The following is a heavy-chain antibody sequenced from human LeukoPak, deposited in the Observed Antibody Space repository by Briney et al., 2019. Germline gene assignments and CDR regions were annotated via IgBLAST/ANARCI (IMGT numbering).Heavy chain of an antibody. J-gene: IGHJ6*02. CDR2: ISISSSTI. Sequence: PGGSLRLSCAASGFTFSSYSMNWVRQAPGKGREGFSYISISSSTIYYADSVKGRFTISRDNAKNSLYLQMNSLRAEDTAVYYCARRDCSSTSCPYYYYGMDVWGQGTTVTVSS. CDR1: GFTFSSYS. D-gene: IGHD2-2*01. CDR3: ARRDCSSTSCPYYYYGMDV. V-gene: IGHV3-48*01.